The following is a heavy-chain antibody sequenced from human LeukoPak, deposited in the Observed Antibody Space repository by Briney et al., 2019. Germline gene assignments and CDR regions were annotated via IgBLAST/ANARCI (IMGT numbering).Heavy chain of an antibody. CDR3: ARDRVVVTPGYFDY. D-gene: IGHD2-21*02. CDR1: GGSISSYY. V-gene: IGHV4-59*01. CDR2: IYYSGST. J-gene: IGHJ4*02. Sequence: SETLSLTCTVSGGSISSYYWSWIRQPPGKGLEWIGYIYYSGSTNYNPSLKSRVTISVDTSKNQFSLKLGSVTAADTAVYYCARDRVVVTPGYFDYWGQGTLVTVSS.